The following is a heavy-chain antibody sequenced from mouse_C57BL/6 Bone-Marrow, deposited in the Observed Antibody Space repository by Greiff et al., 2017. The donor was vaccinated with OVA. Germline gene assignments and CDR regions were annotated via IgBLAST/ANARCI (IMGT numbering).Heavy chain of an antibody. CDR2: IYPGGGYT. CDR3: ARGLDGYPSFAY. V-gene: IGHV1-63*01. Sequence: VKLVESGAELVRPGTSVKMSCKASGYTFTNYWIGWAKQRPGHGLEWIGDIYPGGGYTNYNEKFKGKATLTADKSSSTAYMQFSSLTSEDSAIYYCARGLDGYPSFAYWGQGTLVTVSA. J-gene: IGHJ3*01. CDR1: GYTFTNYW. D-gene: IGHD2-3*01.